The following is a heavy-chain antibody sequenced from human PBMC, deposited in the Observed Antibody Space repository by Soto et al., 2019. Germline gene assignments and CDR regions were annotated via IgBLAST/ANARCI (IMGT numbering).Heavy chain of an antibody. CDR2: ISGYNGNT. D-gene: IGHD3-10*01. CDR3: ARAGKYYYGSGRPYCSGMDV. J-gene: IGHJ6*01. CDR1: GYTFTSYG. Sequence: QVQLVQSGAEVKKPGASVKVSCKASGYTFTSYGVSWVRQAPGQGLEWMGWISGYNGNTNYAKKLQGRVTMTTDTSTSTDYMELRSLRSEDTAVYYCARAGKYYYGSGRPYCSGMDVWGQRITVNVSS. V-gene: IGHV1-18*04.